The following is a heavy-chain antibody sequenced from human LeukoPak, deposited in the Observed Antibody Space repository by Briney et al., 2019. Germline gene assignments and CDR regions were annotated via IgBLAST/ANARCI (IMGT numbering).Heavy chain of an antibody. D-gene: IGHD1-1*01. CDR1: GYTFTSYG. CDR3: ARRPVTLTTGTTGDWFDP. J-gene: IGHJ5*02. CDR2: IIPIFGTA. Sequence: EASVKVSCKASGYTFTSYGISWVRQAPGQGLEWMGGIIPIFGTANYAQKFQGRGTITADESTSTAYMELSSLRSEDTAVYYCARRPVTLTTGTTGDWFDPWGQGTLVTVSS. V-gene: IGHV1-69*13.